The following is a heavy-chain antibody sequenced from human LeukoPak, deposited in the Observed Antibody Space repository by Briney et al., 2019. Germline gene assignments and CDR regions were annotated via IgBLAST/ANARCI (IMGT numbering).Heavy chain of an antibody. CDR1: GYTFTSYD. Sequence: ASVKVSCTASGYTFTSYDINWVRQATGQGLEWMGWMNPNSGNTGYAQRFQSRVTMTRNTSINTAYMELSSLRSEDTAMYYCARASGYSYGYDNWGQGTLVTVSS. D-gene: IGHD5-18*01. V-gene: IGHV1-8*01. J-gene: IGHJ4*02. CDR3: ARASGYSYGYDN. CDR2: MNPNSGNT.